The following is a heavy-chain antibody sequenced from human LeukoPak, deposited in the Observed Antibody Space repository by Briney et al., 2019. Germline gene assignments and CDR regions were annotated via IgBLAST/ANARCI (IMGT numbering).Heavy chain of an antibody. Sequence: GASVKVSCKASGYTFTSYAMHWVRQAPGQRLEWMGWINAGNGNTKYSQKFQGRVTTTRDTSASTAYMELSSLRSEDTAVYYCARGGGYSSSWYVLAGNYWGQGTLVTVSS. D-gene: IGHD6-13*01. CDR3: ARGGGYSSSWYVLAGNY. V-gene: IGHV1-3*01. J-gene: IGHJ4*02. CDR1: GYTFTSYA. CDR2: INAGNGNT.